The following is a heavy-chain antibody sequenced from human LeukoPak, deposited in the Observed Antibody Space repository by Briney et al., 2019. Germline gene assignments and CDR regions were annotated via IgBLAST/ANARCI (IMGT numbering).Heavy chain of an antibody. CDR1: GYTFTSYY. CDR3: ARVLSYYDILTGSIYYNWFDP. CDR2: INPSGGST. J-gene: IGHJ5*02. V-gene: IGHV1-46*01. D-gene: IGHD3-9*01. Sequence: GASVKVSCKASGYTFTSYYMHWVRQAPGQGLEWMGIINPSGGSTSYAQKFQGRVTMTRDTSTSTVYMELSSLRSEDTAVYYCARVLSYYDILTGSIYYNWFDPWGQGTLVTVSS.